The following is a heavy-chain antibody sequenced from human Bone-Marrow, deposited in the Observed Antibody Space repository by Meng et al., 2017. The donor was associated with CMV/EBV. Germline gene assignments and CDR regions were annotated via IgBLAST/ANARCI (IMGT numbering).Heavy chain of an antibody. CDR3: ARAERTVTTSNYYYGMEV. V-gene: IGHV4-61*01. CDR1: GGSVSSGSYY. J-gene: IGHJ6*02. D-gene: IGHD4-17*01. Sequence: SETLSLTCTVSGGSVSSGSYYWSWIRQPPGKGLEWIGYIYYSGSTNYNPSLKSRVTISVDTSKNQFSLKLSSVTAADTAVYYCARAERTVTTSNYYYGMEVWGQGTMVTVSS. CDR2: IYYSGST.